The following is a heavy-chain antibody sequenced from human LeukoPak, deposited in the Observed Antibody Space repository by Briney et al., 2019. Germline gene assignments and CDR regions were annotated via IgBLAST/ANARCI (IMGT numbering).Heavy chain of an antibody. D-gene: IGHD2-2*01. Sequence: GGSLRLSCAASGLIFSGSSMHWVRQAPGKGLEWVSFIRFDATNKYYAASVKGRFTISRDNSKNTLYLQMNSLRAEDTAVYYCAKDGGKLYRRILYYFDYWGQGTLVTVSS. CDR2: IRFDATNK. CDR3: AKDGGKLYRRILYYFDY. CDR1: GLIFSGSS. J-gene: IGHJ4*02. V-gene: IGHV3-30*02.